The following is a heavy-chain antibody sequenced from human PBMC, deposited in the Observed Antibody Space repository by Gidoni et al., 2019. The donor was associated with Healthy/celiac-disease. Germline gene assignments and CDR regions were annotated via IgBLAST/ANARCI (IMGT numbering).Heavy chain of an antibody. CDR1: GFTFSSYS. J-gene: IGHJ3*02. CDR3: ATGLPEVGATGLDAFDI. Sequence: EVQLVESRGGLVKPGGSLRLSWAASGFTFSSYSMNWVRQAPGKGLEWVSSISSSSSYIYYADSVKGRFNISRDNAKNSLYLQMNSLRAEDTAVYYCATGLPEVGATGLDAFDIWGQGTMVTVSS. CDR2: ISSSSSYI. D-gene: IGHD1-26*01. V-gene: IGHV3-21*01.